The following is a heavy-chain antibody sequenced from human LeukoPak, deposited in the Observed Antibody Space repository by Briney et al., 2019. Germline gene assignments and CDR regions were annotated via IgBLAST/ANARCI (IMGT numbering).Heavy chain of an antibody. D-gene: IGHD2-15*01. Sequence: GGSLRLSCVASGFTFGAYTMNWVRQAPGKGLEWVSSIISTSTYIHYADSVKGRFTISRDNAKVSLYLQVNGLRAEDTAMYYCARGVGGSVVVVAADLDYWGQGTLVTVSS. V-gene: IGHV3-21*01. CDR3: ARGVGGSVVVVAADLDY. CDR1: GFTFGAYT. CDR2: IISTSTYI. J-gene: IGHJ4*02.